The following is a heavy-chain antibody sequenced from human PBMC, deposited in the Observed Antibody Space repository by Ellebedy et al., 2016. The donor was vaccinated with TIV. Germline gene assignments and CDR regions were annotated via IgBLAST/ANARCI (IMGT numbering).Heavy chain of an antibody. CDR1: GYTFTTYY. CDR3: ARDGGSYSDFDY. D-gene: IGHD1-26*01. Sequence: AASVKVSCKASGYTFTTYYMHWVRQAPGQGLAWMGWINPNSGGTNYAQKFQRWVTMTRDTSISTAYMELSRLRSDDTAVYYCARDGGSYSDFDYWGQGTLVTVSS. V-gene: IGHV1-2*04. CDR2: INPNSGGT. J-gene: IGHJ4*02.